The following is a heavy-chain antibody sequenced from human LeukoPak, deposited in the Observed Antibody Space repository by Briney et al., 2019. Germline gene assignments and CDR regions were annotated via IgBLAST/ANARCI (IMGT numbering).Heavy chain of an antibody. Sequence: PGGSLRLSCAASGFSFTSYAMSWVRQAQGKGLEWVSAVSRSGGATYYADSAKGRFTISRDNSKNTLYLQMNSLRADDTAIYYCARNQQLGGHSYYYYGMDVWGQGTTVTVSS. D-gene: IGHD3-16*01. CDR2: VSRSGGAT. CDR1: GFSFTSYA. J-gene: IGHJ6*02. CDR3: ARNQQLGGHSYYYYGMDV. V-gene: IGHV3-23*01.